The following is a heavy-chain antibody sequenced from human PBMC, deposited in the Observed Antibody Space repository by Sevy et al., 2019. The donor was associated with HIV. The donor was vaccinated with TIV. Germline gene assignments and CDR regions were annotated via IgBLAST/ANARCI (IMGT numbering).Heavy chain of an antibody. J-gene: IGHJ6*02. CDR2: ISAYNGNT. CDR3: ARLGYCSSTSCSVGYYYYGMDV. V-gene: IGHV1-18*01. CDR1: GYTFTSYG. Sequence: ASVKVSCKASGYTFTSYGISWVRQAPGQGLEWMGWISAYNGNTNYAQKLQGRVTMTTDTSTSTAYMGLRGLRSDDTAVYYCARLGYCSSTSCSVGYYYYGMDVWGQGTTVTVSS. D-gene: IGHD2-2*01.